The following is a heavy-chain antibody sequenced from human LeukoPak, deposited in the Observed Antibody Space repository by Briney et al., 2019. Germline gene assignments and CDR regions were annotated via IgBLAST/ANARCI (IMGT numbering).Heavy chain of an antibody. CDR2: ISYDGSNK. J-gene: IGHJ4*02. CDR1: GFTFSSYG. D-gene: IGHD3-9*01. Sequence: PGGSLRLSCAASGFTFSSYGMHWVRQAPGKGLEWVAVISYDGSNKYYADSVKGRFTISRDNSKNTLYLQMNSLRAEDTAVYYCARLVYPRTFDYWGQGTLVTVSP. CDR3: ARLVYPRTFDY. V-gene: IGHV3-30*19.